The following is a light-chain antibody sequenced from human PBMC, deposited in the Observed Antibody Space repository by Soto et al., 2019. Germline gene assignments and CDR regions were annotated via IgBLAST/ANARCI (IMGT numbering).Light chain of an antibody. CDR1: SSDVGGYKY. CDR2: GVS. V-gene: IGLV2-11*01. J-gene: IGLJ1*01. Sequence: HSAVTPPRSVSGCPGQSVTISCTGTSSDVGGYKYVSWYQQKPGKAPKLIIYGVSRWPSGVPNRFSGSKSGNRASLTISGLQAEDEGDYYCCSYAGGPEVFGTGTKVTVL. CDR3: CSYAGGPEV.